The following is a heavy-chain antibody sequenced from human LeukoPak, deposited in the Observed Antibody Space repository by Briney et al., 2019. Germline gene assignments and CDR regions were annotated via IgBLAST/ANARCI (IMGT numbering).Heavy chain of an antibody. CDR1: GFTFGSYA. D-gene: IGHD6-13*01. J-gene: IGHJ4*02. CDR2: ISYDGSNK. V-gene: IGHV3-30*04. CDR3: ARDNDWGSWAYFDY. Sequence: GGSLRLSCAASGFTFGSYAMHWVRQAPGEGLEWVAVISYDGSNKYYADSVKGRFTISRDNSKNTLYLQMNSLRAEDTAVYYCARDNDWGSWAYFDYWGQGTLVTVSS.